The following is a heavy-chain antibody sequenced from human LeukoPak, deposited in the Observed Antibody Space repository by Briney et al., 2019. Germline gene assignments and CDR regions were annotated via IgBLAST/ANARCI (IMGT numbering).Heavy chain of an antibody. CDR2: ISINGGST. V-gene: IGHV3-64*04. D-gene: IGHD2-15*01. J-gene: IGHJ5*02. Sequence: GGSLRLSCSASGFTFSSYAMHWVRQAPGKGLEYVSGISINGGSTDYADSVKGRFTISRDNSKNTVYLQMNSLRAEDTAVYYCAKDRIVVVVAATSWFDPWGQGTLVTVSS. CDR1: GFTFSSYA. CDR3: AKDRIVVVVAATSWFDP.